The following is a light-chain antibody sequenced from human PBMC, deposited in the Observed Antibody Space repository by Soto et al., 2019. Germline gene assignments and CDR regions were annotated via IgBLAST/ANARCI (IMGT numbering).Light chain of an antibody. CDR1: QSISIW. Sequence: DIQMTQSPSTLSASVGDRVTITCRASQSISIWLAWYQQKPGKAPKLLIYDASSLESGVPSRFSGSGSGTEFTLTVSSLQPDDFATYYCHQYNTYSQTFGQGTKVDIK. CDR2: DAS. V-gene: IGKV1-5*01. J-gene: IGKJ1*01. CDR3: HQYNTYSQT.